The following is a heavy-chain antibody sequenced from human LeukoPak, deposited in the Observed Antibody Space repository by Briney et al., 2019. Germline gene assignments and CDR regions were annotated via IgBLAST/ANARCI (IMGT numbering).Heavy chain of an antibody. V-gene: IGHV1-18*01. J-gene: IGHJ6*02. D-gene: IGHD3-22*01. Sequence: ASVKVSCKASGYTFTSYGISWVRQAPGQGLEWMGWISAYNGNTNYAQKLQGRVTMTTDTSTSTAYMELRSLRSDDTAVYYCARVDSSGYYYYYYYGMDVWGQGTTVTVSS. CDR3: ARVDSSGYYYYYYYGMDV. CDR1: GYTFTSYG. CDR2: ISAYNGNT.